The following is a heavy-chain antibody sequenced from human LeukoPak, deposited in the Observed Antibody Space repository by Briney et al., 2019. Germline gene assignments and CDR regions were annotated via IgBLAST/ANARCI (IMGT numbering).Heavy chain of an antibody. CDR2: INPSGGST. CDR3: ARDASDCYDSSGYYYAKYNWFDP. V-gene: IGHV1-46*01. CDR1: GYTFTSYY. D-gene: IGHD3-22*01. J-gene: IGHJ5*02. Sequence: ASVKVSCKASGYTFTSYYMHWVRQAPGQGLEWMGIINPSGGSTSYAQKFQGRVTMTRDMSTSTVYMELSSLRSEDTAVYYCARDASDCYDSSGYYYAKYNWFDPWGQGALVTVSS.